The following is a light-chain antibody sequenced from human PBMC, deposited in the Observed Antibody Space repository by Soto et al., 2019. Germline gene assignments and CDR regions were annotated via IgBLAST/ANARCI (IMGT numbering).Light chain of an antibody. Sequence: DIQMTQAPSSLSASVGDRVTITCRASQSISNFLNWYQQKPGKAPKLLISAASSLQGGVPSRFSGSGSGTDFTLTISSLQPEDFATYYCQQRYSAPRTFGQGTKLEIK. J-gene: IGKJ2*01. CDR3: QQRYSAPRT. CDR1: QSISNF. V-gene: IGKV1-39*01. CDR2: AAS.